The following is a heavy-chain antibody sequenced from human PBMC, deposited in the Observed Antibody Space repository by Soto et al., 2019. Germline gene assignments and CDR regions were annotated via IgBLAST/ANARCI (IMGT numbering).Heavy chain of an antibody. J-gene: IGHJ5*01. D-gene: IGHD6-13*01. CDR3: ARDVASAGTTWFDS. Sequence: QVQLVQSGAEVNKPGASVKVSCKAYGYTFTSYGFSWVRQAPGLGLEWMGWISVYNGNTNYAQKFQGRVSLTTDTSTSTAYMELRSLRSDDTAVYYCARDVASAGTTWFDSWGQGTLVTVSS. CDR1: GYTFTSYG. CDR2: ISVYNGNT. V-gene: IGHV1-18*01.